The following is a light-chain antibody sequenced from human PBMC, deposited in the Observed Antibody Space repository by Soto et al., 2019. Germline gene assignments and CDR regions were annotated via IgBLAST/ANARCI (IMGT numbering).Light chain of an antibody. CDR1: QSISRR. Sequence: DTQMTQSPSTLSASVGDRVTITCRASQSISRRLAWYQQKPGQAPKLLIYDASTLESGVPSRFSGRGSRTEFTHTLSRLQPDDFAPFYCQQYTDPSWTFGLGTKVDI. CDR3: QQYTDPSWT. V-gene: IGKV1-5*01. J-gene: IGKJ1*01. CDR2: DAS.